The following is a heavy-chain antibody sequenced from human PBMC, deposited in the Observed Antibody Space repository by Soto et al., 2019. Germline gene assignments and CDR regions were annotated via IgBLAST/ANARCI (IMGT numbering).Heavy chain of an antibody. CDR3: ARTGPYSSGNN. V-gene: IGHV4-4*02. CDR2: IHSSGNT. Sequence: QVQLQESGPGLVEPLGTLSLTCAVSGTSVSGAGWWGWVRQPPGKGLEGIGEIHSSGNTDYNQSLKSRVTISRDTSKNEFSLKLTSVTAADTAVYYCARTGPYSSGNNWGQGTLVTVSS. D-gene: IGHD3-22*01. CDR1: GTSVSGAGW. J-gene: IGHJ4*02.